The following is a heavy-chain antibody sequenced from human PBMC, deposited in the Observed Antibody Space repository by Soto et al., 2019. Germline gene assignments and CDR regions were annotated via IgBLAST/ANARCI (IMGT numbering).Heavy chain of an antibody. V-gene: IGHV5-10-1*01. CDR3: ASTPKGLKFHFDL. D-gene: IGHD2-15*01. Sequence: ESMKISCKYSGNSFTKYWINWVRQMPGKGLEWVGRIDPSDSSTKSSPSFQGHVTISGDKSIRTAYLQWTGLQTSDTAMYYCASTPKGLKFHFDLWGQGTPVT. CDR2: IDPSDSST. J-gene: IGHJ4*02. CDR1: GNSFTKYW.